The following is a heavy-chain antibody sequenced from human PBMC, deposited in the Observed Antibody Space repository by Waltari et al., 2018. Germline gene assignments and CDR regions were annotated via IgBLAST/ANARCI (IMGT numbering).Heavy chain of an antibody. CDR1: GYTFTGYY. Sequence: QVQLVQSGAAVKKPGASVKVSCKASGYTFTGYYMHWVRRAPGQGLEWMGWINPNSGGTNDAQKFQGRVTMTRDTSSSTAYMELSRLRSDDTAVYYCARVRRIYYYGMDVWGQGTTVTVSS. CDR2: INPNSGGT. CDR3: ARVRRIYYYGMDV. J-gene: IGHJ6*02. V-gene: IGHV1-2*02.